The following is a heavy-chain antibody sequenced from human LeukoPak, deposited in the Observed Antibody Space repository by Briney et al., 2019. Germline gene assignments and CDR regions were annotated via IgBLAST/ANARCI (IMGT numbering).Heavy chain of an antibody. D-gene: IGHD3-22*01. J-gene: IGHJ4*02. V-gene: IGHV4-34*01. CDR3: ARWDSSGYYYGFDY. CDR1: GGSFSGYY. Sequence: PSETLSLTCAVYGGSFSGYYWSWIRQPPGKGLEWIGEINHSGSTNYNPSPKSRVTISVDTSKNQFSLKLSSVTAADTAVYYCARWDSSGYYYGFDYWGQGTLVTVSS. CDR2: INHSGST.